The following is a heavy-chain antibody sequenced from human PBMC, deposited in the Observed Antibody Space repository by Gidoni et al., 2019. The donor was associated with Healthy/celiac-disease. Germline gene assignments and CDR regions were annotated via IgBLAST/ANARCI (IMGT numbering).Heavy chain of an antibody. CDR3: ATTHRGGFDY. V-gene: IGHV3-43*02. D-gene: IGHD3-16*01. J-gene: IGHJ4*02. Sequence: EVQLVESGGGVVQPGGSLRLSCAASGFTFDDYAMHWVRQAPGKGLEWVSLISGDGGSTYYADSVKGRFTISRDNSKNSLYLQMNSLRTEDTALYYCATTHRGGFDYWGQGTLVTVSS. CDR2: ISGDGGST. CDR1: GFTFDDYA.